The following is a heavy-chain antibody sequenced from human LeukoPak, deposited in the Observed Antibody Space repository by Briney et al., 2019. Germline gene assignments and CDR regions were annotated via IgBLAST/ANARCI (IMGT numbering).Heavy chain of an antibody. V-gene: IGHV3-13*01. Sequence: GGSLRLSCVASGFTFSSYDMHWVRQASGKSLEWVSAIGTAGDTYYEGSVKGRFTISRENAKNSLYLHMSSLRAGDTAVYYCVTLWGASYVYWGQGALVTVSS. CDR1: GFTFSSYD. J-gene: IGHJ4*02. D-gene: IGHD3-16*01. CDR2: IGTAGDT. CDR3: VTLWGASYVY.